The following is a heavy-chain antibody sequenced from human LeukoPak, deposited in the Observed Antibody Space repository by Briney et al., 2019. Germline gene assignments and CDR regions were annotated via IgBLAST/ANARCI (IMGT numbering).Heavy chain of an antibody. CDR1: GGSISSYY. CDR2: IYTSGST. D-gene: IGHD6-19*01. CDR3: ARAAVAGNRVYYFDY. Sequence: SETLSLTCTVSGGSISSYYWSWIRQPAGKGPEWIGRIYTSGSTNYNPSLKSRVTMSVDTSKNQFSLKLSSVTAADTAVYYCARAAVAGNRVYYFDYWGQGTLVTVSS. J-gene: IGHJ4*02. V-gene: IGHV4-4*07.